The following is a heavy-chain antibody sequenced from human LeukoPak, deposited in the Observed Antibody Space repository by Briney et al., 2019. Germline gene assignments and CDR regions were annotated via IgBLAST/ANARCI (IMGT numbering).Heavy chain of an antibody. D-gene: IGHD6-19*01. Sequence: ASVKVSCKAFGYTFTSYAMNWVRQAPGQGLEWMGWINTNTGNPTYAQGFTGRFVFSLDTSVSTAYLQISSLKAEDTAVYYCARVFSGEWLVLLAFDIWGQGTMVTVSS. CDR2: INTNTGNP. CDR1: GYTFTSYA. J-gene: IGHJ3*02. V-gene: IGHV7-4-1*02. CDR3: ARVFSGEWLVLLAFDI.